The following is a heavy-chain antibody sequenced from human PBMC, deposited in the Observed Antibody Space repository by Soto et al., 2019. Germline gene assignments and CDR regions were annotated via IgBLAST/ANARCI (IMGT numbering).Heavy chain of an antibody. J-gene: IGHJ4*02. Sequence: GGSLKLSCAASGFTFSSYGMHWVRQAPGKGLEWVAVISYDGSNKYYADSVKGRFTISRDNSKNTLYLQMNSLRAEDTAVYYCAKNQLFGYSYGPFDYWGQGTLVTVSS. V-gene: IGHV3-30*18. D-gene: IGHD5-18*01. CDR2: ISYDGSNK. CDR3: AKNQLFGYSYGPFDY. CDR1: GFTFSSYG.